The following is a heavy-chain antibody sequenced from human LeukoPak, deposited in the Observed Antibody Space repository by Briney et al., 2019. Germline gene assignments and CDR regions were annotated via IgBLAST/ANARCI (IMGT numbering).Heavy chain of an antibody. CDR1: GYTLTELS. Sequence: ASVRVSCKVSGYTLTELSMHWVRQAPGKGLEWMGGFDPEDGETIYAQKFQGRVTMTEDTSTDTAYMELSSLRSEDTAVYYCATISDIVVVPAAIPHYYYGMDVWGQGTTVTVSS. CDR2: FDPEDGET. D-gene: IGHD2-2*01. J-gene: IGHJ6*02. V-gene: IGHV1-24*01. CDR3: ATISDIVVVPAAIPHYYYGMDV.